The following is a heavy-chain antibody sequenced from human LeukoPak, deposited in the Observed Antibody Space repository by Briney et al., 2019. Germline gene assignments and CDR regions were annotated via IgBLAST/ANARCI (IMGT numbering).Heavy chain of an antibody. CDR2: INPSGGST. D-gene: IGHD6-19*01. Sequence: KPGASVKVSCKASGYTFTSYYMYWVRQAPGQGLEWMAIINPSGGSTSYAQQFQGRVTMTRDTSTSTFYMELTSLRSEDTAVYYCARVGAMAGYFLYYWGQGTLVTVSS. CDR3: ARVGAMAGYFLYY. J-gene: IGHJ4*02. CDR1: GYTFTSYY. V-gene: IGHV1-46*01.